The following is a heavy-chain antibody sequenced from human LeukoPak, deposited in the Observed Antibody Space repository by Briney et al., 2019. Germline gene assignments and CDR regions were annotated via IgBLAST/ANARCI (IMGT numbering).Heavy chain of an antibody. J-gene: IGHJ6*03. V-gene: IGHV3-43D*03. CDR1: GFTFDDYA. Sequence: GGSLRLSCAASGFTFDDYAMHWVRQAPGKGLEWVSLISWDGGSTYYADSVKGRFTISRDNSKNSLYLQMNSLRAEDTALYYCAKDGGLELRSTYYYYYMDVWGKGTTVTISS. CDR2: ISWDGGST. CDR3: AKDGGLELRSTYYYYYMDV. D-gene: IGHD1-7*01.